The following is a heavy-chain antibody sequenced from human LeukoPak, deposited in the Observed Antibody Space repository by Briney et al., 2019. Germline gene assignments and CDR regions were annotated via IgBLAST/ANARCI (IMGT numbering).Heavy chain of an antibody. Sequence: ASVKVSCKASGYTFTGHYIHWVRQAPGQGLEWMGWINSNSGGTNYAQNFQGRVTMTRDTSLSTAYMEINRLRSDDTAVYFCTRVSTLGCSSTTCLVFDFWGQGTVVTVSS. J-gene: IGHJ3*01. CDR3: TRVSTLGCSSTTCLVFDF. CDR2: INSNSGGT. D-gene: IGHD2-2*01. V-gene: IGHV1-2*02. CDR1: GYTFTGHY.